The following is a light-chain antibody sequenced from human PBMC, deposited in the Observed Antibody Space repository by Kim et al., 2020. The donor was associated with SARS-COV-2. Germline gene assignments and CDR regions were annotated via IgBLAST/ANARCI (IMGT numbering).Light chain of an antibody. CDR2: GKN. V-gene: IGLV3-19*01. CDR1: SLRSYY. J-gene: IGLJ3*02. Sequence: GPTVRITCQGDSLRSYYASWYQQKPGQAPVLVIYGKNNRPSGIPDRFSGSSSGNTASLTITGAQAEDEADYYCNSRDSSGNHLRVFGGGTQLTVL. CDR3: NSRDSSGNHLRV.